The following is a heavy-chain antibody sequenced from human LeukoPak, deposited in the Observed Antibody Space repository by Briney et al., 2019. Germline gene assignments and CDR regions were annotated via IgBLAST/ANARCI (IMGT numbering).Heavy chain of an antibody. D-gene: IGHD3-22*01. CDR1: GGSFSGYY. CDR3: ARVRRYYDSSGYHDY. J-gene: IGHJ4*02. CDR2: INHGGST. V-gene: IGHV4-34*01. Sequence: SETLSLTCAVYGGSFSGYYWSWIRQPPGKGLEWIGEINHGGSTNYNPSLKSRVTISVDTSKNQFSLKLSSVTAADTAVYYCARVRRYYDSSGYHDYWGQGTLVTVSS.